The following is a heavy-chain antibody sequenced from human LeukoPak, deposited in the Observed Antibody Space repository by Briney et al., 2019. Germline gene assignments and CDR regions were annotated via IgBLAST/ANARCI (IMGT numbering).Heavy chain of an antibody. D-gene: IGHD3-22*01. CDR3: ARSRRIVVVTPYNWFDP. CDR2: INPGTGST. J-gene: IGHJ5*02. V-gene: IGHV1-46*01. Sequence: ASAKVSCKASGYSFTSYYIHWVRPAPGQGVEWMGIINPGTGSTTYAQKFQGRVTMTRDTSISTAYMELSRLRSDDTAVYYCARSRRIVVVTPYNWFDPWGQGTLVTV. CDR1: GYSFTSYY.